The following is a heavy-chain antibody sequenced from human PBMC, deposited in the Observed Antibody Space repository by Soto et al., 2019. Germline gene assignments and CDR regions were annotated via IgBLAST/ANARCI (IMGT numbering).Heavy chain of an antibody. D-gene: IGHD3-16*01. CDR3: ARHSRHYGGNSVWGY. Sequence: QLQLQESGPGLVKPSETLSLTCTVSGGSISSSSYYWGWIRQPPGKGLEWIGSIYYSGSTYYNPSLKSRVTISVDTSKHQFSLKLSSVTAADTAVYYCARHSRHYGGNSVWGYWGQGTLVTVSS. CDR2: IYYSGST. CDR1: GGSISSSSYY. J-gene: IGHJ4*02. V-gene: IGHV4-39*01.